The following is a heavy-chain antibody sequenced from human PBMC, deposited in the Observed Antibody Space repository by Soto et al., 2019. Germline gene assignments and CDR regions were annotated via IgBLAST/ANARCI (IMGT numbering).Heavy chain of an antibody. V-gene: IGHV3-23*01. CDR1: GFTFSSYA. CDR2: ISGGANNT. J-gene: IGHJ4*02. CDR3: AKDKKTAGVAAIVDY. Sequence: EVQLLQSGGGLVQPGGSLRLSCAASGFTFSSYALSWVRQAPGKGLEWVSSISGGANNTYYAESVKGRFTISRDNAKNTLSLQMNSLRTEDTGIYYCAKDKKTAGVAAIVDYWGQGTLVTVSS. D-gene: IGHD2-15*01.